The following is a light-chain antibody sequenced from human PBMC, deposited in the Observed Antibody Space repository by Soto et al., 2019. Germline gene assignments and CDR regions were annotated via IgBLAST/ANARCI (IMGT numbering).Light chain of an antibody. Sequence: VLTQPASVSGSPGQSITVSCTGTSSDVGAYDYVSWYQQHPGNAPKFLIYEVTNRPSGVSNRFSGSTSGNAASLTISALQADDEADYFCCSSAPESTYVFGTGTKVTVL. CDR2: EVT. CDR1: SSDVGAYDY. V-gene: IGLV2-14*01. J-gene: IGLJ1*01. CDR3: CSSAPESTYV.